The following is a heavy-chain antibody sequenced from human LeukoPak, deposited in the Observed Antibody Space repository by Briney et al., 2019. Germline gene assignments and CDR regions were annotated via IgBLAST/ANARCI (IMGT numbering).Heavy chain of an antibody. D-gene: IGHD6-19*01. CDR2: INPSGGST. CDR1: GYTFTSYY. Sequence: ASVKVSCKASGYTFTSYYMHWVRQAPGQGLEWMGIINPSGGSTTYAQKLQGRVTMTTDTSTSTAYMELRSLRSDDTAVYYCARDRFSSGWYYYYGMDVWGQGTTVTVSS. V-gene: IGHV1-46*01. CDR3: ARDRFSSGWYYYYGMDV. J-gene: IGHJ6*02.